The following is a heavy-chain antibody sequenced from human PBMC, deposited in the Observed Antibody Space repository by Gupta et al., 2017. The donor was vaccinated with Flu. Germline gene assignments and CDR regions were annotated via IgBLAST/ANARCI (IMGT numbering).Heavy chain of an antibody. CDR1: VFPFRSFG. Sequence: SVFPFRSFGMHWVRQAPGKGLEWVAVIWYDGSNEYYADSVKGRFTMSRDNSKNTGYLHMNSLRAEDSAVYYCATLNDYGDYWGQGTLVTVS. V-gene: IGHV3-33*03. J-gene: IGHJ4*02. CDR2: IWYDGSNE. D-gene: IGHD2-8*01. CDR3: ATLNDYGDY.